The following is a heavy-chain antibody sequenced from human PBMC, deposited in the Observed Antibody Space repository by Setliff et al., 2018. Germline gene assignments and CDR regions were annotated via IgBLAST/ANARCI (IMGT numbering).Heavy chain of an antibody. D-gene: IGHD3-16*01. CDR2: IKRGGDGGTI. V-gene: IGHV3-15*07. J-gene: IGHJ6*03. CDR3: ARVYCRHSCLVESYMDV. Sequence: LRLSCAASGFSFSDAWMNWVRQAPGKGLEWVGRIKRGGDGGTIDYAAPVKGRFTISREDSKDTLYLQMNSLRSEDTAVYFCARVYCRHSCLVESYMDVWGTGTTVTVSS. CDR1: GFSFSDAW.